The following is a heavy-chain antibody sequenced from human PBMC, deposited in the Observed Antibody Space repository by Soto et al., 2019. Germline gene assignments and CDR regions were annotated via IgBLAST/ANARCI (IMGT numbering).Heavy chain of an antibody. CDR2: IRSNVYGGTT. CDR1: GFTFGDFA. J-gene: IGHJ5*02. D-gene: IGHD6-25*01. V-gene: IGHV3-49*04. CDR3: TMSEYCSGSGWFDP. Sequence: GGSLRLSCTASGFTFGDFAMSWVRPAPGKGLEWVGFIRSNVYGGTTEYAASVKGRFTISRDDSNSIAYLQMNSLKTEDTAVYYCTMSEYCSGSGWFDPWGQGTLVTVSS.